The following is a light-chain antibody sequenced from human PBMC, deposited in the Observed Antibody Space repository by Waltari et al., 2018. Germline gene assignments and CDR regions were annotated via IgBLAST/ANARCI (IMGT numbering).Light chain of an antibody. CDR3: SSYAGTNNFVV. CDR2: EVT. V-gene: IGLV2-8*02. CDR1: SNDVGAFDY. J-gene: IGLJ2*01. Sequence: QSALTQPPSASRSPGHSVTISCTGTSNDVGAFDYFSWYQQHPGKAPKVVISEVTKRPSGVPDRFSGSRSGNTAFLTVSGLQPEDEANYYCSSYAGTNNFVVFGGGTKLTVL.